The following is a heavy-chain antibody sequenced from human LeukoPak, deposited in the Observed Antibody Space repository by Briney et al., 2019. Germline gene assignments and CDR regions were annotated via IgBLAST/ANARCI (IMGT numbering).Heavy chain of an antibody. Sequence: PSETLSLTCAVYGGSFSDYYWSWIRQPPGKGLEWIGEINHSGSTNDNPSLKSRVTILVGTSKNQFSLKLSSVTAADTAVYYCARGLTSMPPGGYWGQGTLVTVSS. D-gene: IGHD2/OR15-2a*01. CDR2: INHSGST. J-gene: IGHJ4*02. V-gene: IGHV4-34*01. CDR3: ARGLTSMPPGGY. CDR1: GGSFSDYY.